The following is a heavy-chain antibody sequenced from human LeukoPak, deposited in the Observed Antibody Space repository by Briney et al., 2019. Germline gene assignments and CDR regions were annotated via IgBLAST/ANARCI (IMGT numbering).Heavy chain of an antibody. CDR1: GYTFTGYF. V-gene: IGHV1-2*02. CDR3: AREIAAGWFDP. CDR2: INPNSGDT. J-gene: IGHJ5*02. Sequence: ASVKVSCKASGYTFTGYFMRWVRQAPGQGLEWMGWINPNSGDTNYAQKFQGRVTMTRDTSISTAYMELSRLRSDDTAVYYCAREIAAGWFDPWGQGTLVTVSS. D-gene: IGHD6-13*01.